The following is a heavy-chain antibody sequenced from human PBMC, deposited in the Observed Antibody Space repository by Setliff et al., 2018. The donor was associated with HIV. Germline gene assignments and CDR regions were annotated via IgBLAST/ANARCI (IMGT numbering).Heavy chain of an antibody. D-gene: IGHD4-17*01. CDR1: GDSISSGGYS. CDR3: VRVDYGDYDFDY. J-gene: IGHJ4*02. V-gene: IGHV4-30-2*01. Sequence: SETLSLTCAVSGDSISSGGYSWSWIRQPPGKGLEWIGYIYPSGSTYYNPSLKSRVTISVDRSKSQISLKLISVTAADTAVFYCVRVDYGDYDFDYWGQGTLVTVSS. CDR2: IYPSGST.